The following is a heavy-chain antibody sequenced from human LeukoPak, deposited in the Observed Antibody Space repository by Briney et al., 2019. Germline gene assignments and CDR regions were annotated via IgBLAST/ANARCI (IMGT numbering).Heavy chain of an antibody. Sequence: SETLSLTCTVSGGSISSYYWSWIRQPPGKGLEWIGYIYYSGSTYYNPSLKSRVAVSMDTSKNQFSLKLSSVTAADTAVYYCARGHDRSGYYYDYWGQGTLVTVSS. CDR2: IYYSGST. CDR1: GGSISSYY. J-gene: IGHJ4*02. V-gene: IGHV4-59*08. D-gene: IGHD3-22*01. CDR3: ARGHDRSGYYYDY.